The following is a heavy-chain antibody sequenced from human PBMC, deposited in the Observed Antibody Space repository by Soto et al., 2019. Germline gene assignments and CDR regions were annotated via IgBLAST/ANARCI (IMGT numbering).Heavy chain of an antibody. V-gene: IGHV4-59*01. CDR3: ARAGYYYGSGSRTRFDP. CDR1: GGSISSYY. D-gene: IGHD3-10*01. J-gene: IGHJ5*02. CDR2: IYYSGST. Sequence: SETLSLTCTVSGGSISSYYWSWIRQPPGKGLEWIGYIYYSGSTNYNPSLKSRVTISVDTSKNQFSLKLSSVTAADTAVYYCARAGYYYGSGSRTRFDPWGQGPLVTVSS.